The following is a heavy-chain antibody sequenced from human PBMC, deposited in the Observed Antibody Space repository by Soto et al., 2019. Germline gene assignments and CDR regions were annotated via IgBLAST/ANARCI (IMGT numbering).Heavy chain of an antibody. CDR2: IYYSGST. CDR3: AATDILTGYYHAFDI. CDR1: GGSISSYY. V-gene: IGHV4-59*01. J-gene: IGHJ3*02. Sequence: PSETLSLTCTVSGGSISSYYWSWIRQPPGKGLEWIGYIYYSGSTNYNPSLKSRVTISVDTSKNQFSLKLSSVTAADTAVYYCAATDILTGYYHAFDIWGQGTMVTVS. D-gene: IGHD3-9*01.